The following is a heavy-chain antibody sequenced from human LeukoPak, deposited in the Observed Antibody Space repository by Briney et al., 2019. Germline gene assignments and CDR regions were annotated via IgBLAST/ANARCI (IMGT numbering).Heavy chain of an antibody. CDR1: GGTFSSYA. CDR3: ARERGGDRGYDLDY. Sequence: SVRVSCKASGGTFSSYAISWVRQAPGQGLEWMGRIIPIFGTANYAQKFQGRVTITTDESTSTAYMELSSLGSEDTAVYYCARERGGDRGYDLDYWGQGTLVTVSS. V-gene: IGHV1-69*05. J-gene: IGHJ4*02. CDR2: IIPIFGTA. D-gene: IGHD5-12*01.